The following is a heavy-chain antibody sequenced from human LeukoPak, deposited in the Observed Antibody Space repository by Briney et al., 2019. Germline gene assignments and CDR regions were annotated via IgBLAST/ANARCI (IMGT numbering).Heavy chain of an antibody. J-gene: IGHJ6*03. V-gene: IGHV4-30-4*08. Sequence: PSETLSLTCTVSGGSISSGDYYWSWIRQPPGKGLEWIGYIYYSGSTYYNPSLKSRVTISVDTSKNQFSLKLSSVTAADTAVYYCARQPTGGRNYAGYYYMDVWGKGTTVTVSS. CDR3: ARQPTGGRNYAGYYYMDV. CDR2: IYYSGST. D-gene: IGHD1-7*01. CDR1: GGSISSGDYY.